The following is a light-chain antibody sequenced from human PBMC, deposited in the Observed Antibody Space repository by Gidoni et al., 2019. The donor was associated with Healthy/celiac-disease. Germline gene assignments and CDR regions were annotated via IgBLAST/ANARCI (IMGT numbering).Light chain of an antibody. V-gene: IGKV4-1*01. Sequence: DIVLTQSPDSLAVSLGVRDTINCKSSQSVLYSSNNKNYLAGYQQKPGQPPKMLIYWASTRESGVPDRFSGSGSGTDFTLTISSRQAEDVAVYYCQQYYSTPPYTVGQGTKLEIK. CDR3: QQYYSTPPYT. CDR1: QSVLYSSNNKNY. CDR2: WAS. J-gene: IGKJ2*01.